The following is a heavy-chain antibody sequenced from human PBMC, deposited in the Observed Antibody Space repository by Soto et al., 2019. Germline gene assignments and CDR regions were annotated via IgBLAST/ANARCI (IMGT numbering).Heavy chain of an antibody. CDR2: TYYRSKWYN. J-gene: IGHJ6*02. D-gene: IGHD2-2*01. Sequence: PSQTLSLTCAISGDSVSSNSAAGNSIRQSPSRGLEWLGRTYYRSKWYNDYAVSVKSRITINPDTSKNQFSLQLNSVTPEDTAVYYCARSSQNYVVVPAATPDGMDVWGQGTMVTVSS. CDR1: GDSVSSNSAA. CDR3: ARSSQNYVVVPAATPDGMDV. V-gene: IGHV6-1*01.